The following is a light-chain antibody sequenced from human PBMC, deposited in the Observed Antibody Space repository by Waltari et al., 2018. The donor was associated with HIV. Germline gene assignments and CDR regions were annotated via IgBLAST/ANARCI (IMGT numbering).Light chain of an antibody. Sequence: DLPLTQTPAILSASVGDRVTIICRAREPIRSDLAWFQQKPGKAPKRLIFAASTLQTGVPQRFSGSGSGTQFTLTVTSLQPEDFATYFCQQHNSFPITFGGGTKV. V-gene: IGKV1-9*01. J-gene: IGKJ4*01. CDR3: QQHNSFPIT. CDR1: EPIRSD. CDR2: AAS.